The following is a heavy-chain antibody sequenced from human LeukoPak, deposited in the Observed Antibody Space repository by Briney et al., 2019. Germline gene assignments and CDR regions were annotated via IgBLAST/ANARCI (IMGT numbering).Heavy chain of an antibody. J-gene: IGHJ4*02. CDR1: GLTFSSYG. CDR2: ISYDGSNK. D-gene: IGHD3-10*01. Sequence: PGGSLRLSCAASGLTFSSYGMHWVRQAPGKGLEWVAVISYDGSNKYYADSVKGRFTISRDNSKNTLYLQMNSLRAEDTAVYYCVKQYYYGSGSYYLFDYWGQGTQVTVSS. V-gene: IGHV3-30*18. CDR3: VKQYYYGSGSYYLFDY.